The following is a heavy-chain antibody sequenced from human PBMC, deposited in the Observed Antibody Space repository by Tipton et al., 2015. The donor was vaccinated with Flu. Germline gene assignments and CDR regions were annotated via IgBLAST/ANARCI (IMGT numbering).Heavy chain of an antibody. V-gene: IGHV4-34*01. CDR1: GGSFSGYY. J-gene: IGHJ6*02. D-gene: IGHD3-3*01. CDR3: ARVPLSGDMDV. Sequence: LRLSCAVYGGSFSGYYWSWIRQPPGKGLEWIGEINHSGSTNYNPSLKSRVTISVDTSKNQFSLKLSSVTAADTAVYYCARVPLSGDMDVWGQGTTVTVSS. CDR2: INHSGST.